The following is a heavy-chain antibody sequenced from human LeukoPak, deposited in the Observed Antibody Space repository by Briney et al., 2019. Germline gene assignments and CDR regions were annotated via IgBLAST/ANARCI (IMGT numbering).Heavy chain of an antibody. D-gene: IGHD6-19*01. J-gene: IGHJ4*02. V-gene: IGHV3-74*01. CDR1: GFTFNSYG. CDR3: ARRGAVAGTFDY. CDR2: INSDESTT. Sequence: PGRSLRLSCATSGFTFNSYGMHWVRQAPGKGLVWVSRINSDESTTNYADSVKGRFTISRDNAKNTLYLQMNSLRAEDTAVYYCARRGAVAGTFDYWGQGTLVTVSS.